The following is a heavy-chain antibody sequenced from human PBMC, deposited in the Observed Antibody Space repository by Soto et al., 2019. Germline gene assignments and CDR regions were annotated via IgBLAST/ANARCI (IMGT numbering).Heavy chain of an antibody. V-gene: IGHV1-18*01. CDR2: ISAYNGNT. CDR3: ARSSGYIYYYYGMDV. D-gene: IGHD3-22*01. J-gene: IGHJ6*02. Sequence: ASVKVSCKASGYTFTSYGISWVRQAPGQGLEWMGWISAYNGNTNYAQKLQGRVTMTTDTSTSTAYMELRSLRSDDTAVYYCARSSGYIYYYYGMDVWGQGTTVTVSS. CDR1: GYTFTSYG.